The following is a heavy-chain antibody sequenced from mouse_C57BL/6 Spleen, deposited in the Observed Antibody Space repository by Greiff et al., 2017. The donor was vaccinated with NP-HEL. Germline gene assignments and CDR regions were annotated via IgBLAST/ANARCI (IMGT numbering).Heavy chain of an antibody. J-gene: IGHJ3*01. D-gene: IGHD1-3*01. CDR1: GFTFSSYA. CDR3: ARELNWFAY. V-gene: IGHV5-4*01. CDR2: ISDGGSYT. Sequence: EVQLVESGGGLVKPGGSLKLSCAASGFTFSSYAMSWVRQTPEKRLEWVATISDGGSYTYYPDNVKGRFTISRDNAKNNLYLQMSHLKSEDTAMYYCARELNWFAYWGQRTLVTVSA.